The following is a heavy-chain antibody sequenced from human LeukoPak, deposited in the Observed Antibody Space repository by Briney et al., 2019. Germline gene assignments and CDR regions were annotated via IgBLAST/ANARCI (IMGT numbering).Heavy chain of an antibody. J-gene: IGHJ4*02. Sequence: SVKVSCKASGGTFSSYAISWVRQAPGQGLEWMGGIIPIFGTANYAQKFQGRVTITADESTSTAYMELSSLRSEDTAVYYCARGIPSGYDSGIFDYWGQGTLVTVPS. V-gene: IGHV1-69*01. D-gene: IGHD5-12*01. CDR3: ARGIPSGYDSGIFDY. CDR1: GGTFSSYA. CDR2: IIPIFGTA.